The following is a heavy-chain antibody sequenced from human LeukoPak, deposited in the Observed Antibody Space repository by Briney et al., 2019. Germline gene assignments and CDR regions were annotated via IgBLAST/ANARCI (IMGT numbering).Heavy chain of an antibody. Sequence: ETLSLTCTVSGGSISSYYWSWIRQPPGKGLEWIGYIYYSGSTNYNPSLKSRVTISVDTSKNQFSLKLSSVTAADTAVYYCARDIPTTVTTDYDNWFDPWGQGTLVTVSS. J-gene: IGHJ5*02. D-gene: IGHD4-17*01. CDR3: ARDIPTTVTTDYDNWFDP. CDR2: IYYSGST. CDR1: GGSISSYY. V-gene: IGHV4-59*01.